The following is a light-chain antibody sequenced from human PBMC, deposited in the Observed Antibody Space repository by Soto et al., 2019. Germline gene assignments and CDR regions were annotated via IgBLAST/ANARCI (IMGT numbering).Light chain of an antibody. Sequence: AIQMTQSPSSLSASVGDRVTITCRASQGIRNALGWYQQKPGKAPKLLIYAASSLQSGVPSRFSGSESGTQFHLTISSRQPEDFANYYCLQDYNYPQTFGQGTQVEIK. CDR1: QGIRNA. V-gene: IGKV1-6*01. J-gene: IGKJ1*01. CDR3: LQDYNYPQT. CDR2: AAS.